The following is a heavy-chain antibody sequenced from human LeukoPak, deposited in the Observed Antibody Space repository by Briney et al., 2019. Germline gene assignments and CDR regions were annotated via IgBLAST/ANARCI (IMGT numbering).Heavy chain of an antibody. CDR2: INPNSGGT. Sequence: ASVKVSCKASGYTFTGYYMHWVRQAAGQGLEWKGWINPNSGGTNYAQKFQGRVTMTRDTSISTAYMELSRLRSDDTAVYYCARSPGSSWYNNWFDPWGQGTLVTVSS. CDR3: ARSPGSSWYNNWFDP. J-gene: IGHJ5*02. CDR1: GYTFTGYY. V-gene: IGHV1-2*02. D-gene: IGHD6-13*01.